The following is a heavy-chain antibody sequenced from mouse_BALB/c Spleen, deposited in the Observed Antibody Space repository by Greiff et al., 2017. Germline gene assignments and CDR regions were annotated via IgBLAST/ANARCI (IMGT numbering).Heavy chain of an antibody. CDR1: GFSLTSYG. D-gene: IGHD2-3*01. CDR2: IWSGGST. J-gene: IGHJ1*01. Sequence: QVQLKESGPGLVQPSQSLSITCTVSGFSLTSYGVHWVRQSPGKGLEWLGVIWSGGSTDYNAAFISRLSISKDNSKSQVFFKMNSLQADDTAIYYCARKDDGFGYFDVWGAGTTVTVSS. CDR3: ARKDDGFGYFDV. V-gene: IGHV2-4-1*01.